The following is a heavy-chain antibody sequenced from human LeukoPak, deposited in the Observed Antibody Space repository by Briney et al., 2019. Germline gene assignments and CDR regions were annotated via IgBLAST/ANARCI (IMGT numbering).Heavy chain of an antibody. V-gene: IGHV4-59*01. CDR2: IYYSGST. CDR3: ARGEVATINDFKDYYYYYMDV. CDR1: GGSISSYY. Sequence: SETLSLTCTVSGGSISSYYWSWIRQPPGKGLEWVGYIYYSGSTNYNPSLKSRVTISVDTSKNQFSLKLSSVTAADTAVYYCARGEVATINDFKDYYYYYMDVWGKGTTVTISS. D-gene: IGHD5-12*01. J-gene: IGHJ6*03.